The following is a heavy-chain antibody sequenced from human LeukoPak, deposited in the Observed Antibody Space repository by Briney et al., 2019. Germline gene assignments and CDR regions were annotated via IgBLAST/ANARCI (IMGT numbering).Heavy chain of an antibody. CDR3: AKDYGGNFYYFDY. D-gene: IGHD4-23*01. CDR1: GFTFSNHA. V-gene: IGHV3-64*02. J-gene: IGHJ4*02. Sequence: PGGSLRLSCAASGFTFSNHAMHWVRQAPGKGLEYVSGISNSGGYTYYADSVKGRFTISRDNSKNTLFLQMGSLRAEDMAVYYCAKDYGGNFYYFDYWGQGTLVTVSS. CDR2: ISNSGGYT.